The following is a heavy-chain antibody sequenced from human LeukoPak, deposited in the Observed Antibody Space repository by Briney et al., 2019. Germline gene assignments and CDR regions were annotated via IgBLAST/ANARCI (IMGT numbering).Heavy chain of an antibody. D-gene: IGHD2/OR15-2a*01. Sequence: PSETLSLTCTVSGGSISSYYWSWIRQPPGKGLEWIGYIYYSGSTNYNPSLKSRVTISVDTSKNQFSLKLSSVTAADTAVYYCARGYYFHYYYYMDVWGKGTTVTVSS. CDR2: IYYSGST. CDR1: GGSISSYY. J-gene: IGHJ6*03. V-gene: IGHV4-59*01. CDR3: ARGYYFHYYYYMDV.